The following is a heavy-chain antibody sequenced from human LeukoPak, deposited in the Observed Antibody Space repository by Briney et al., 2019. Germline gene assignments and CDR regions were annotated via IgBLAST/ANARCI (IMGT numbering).Heavy chain of an antibody. CDR1: GFTFSDYY. CDR2: ISSTSSYI. D-gene: IGHD1-1*01. J-gene: IGHJ6*02. V-gene: IGHV3-11*06. CDR3: ARESGLEASHGMDV. Sequence: PGGSLRLSCAASGFTFSDYYMSWIRQAPGKGLEWVSFISSTSSYIKDADSVKGRFTISRDNATSSLYLQMDSLRAEDTAVYYCARESGLEASHGMDVWGQGTTVTVSS.